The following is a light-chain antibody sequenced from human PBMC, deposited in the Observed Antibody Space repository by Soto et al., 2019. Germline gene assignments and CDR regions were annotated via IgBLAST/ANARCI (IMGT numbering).Light chain of an antibody. CDR3: QQYRSPVS. J-gene: IGKJ4*01. V-gene: IGKV3-20*01. Sequence: EIVLTQSPGTLSLSPGERATLSCRASQSVSTSYLAWYQQKPGQTPRLLIYGASSRATGIPDRFSGSGSGTDFTLTISNLEPEDFAVYYCQQYRSPVSFGGGTKVEIK. CDR1: QSVSTSY. CDR2: GAS.